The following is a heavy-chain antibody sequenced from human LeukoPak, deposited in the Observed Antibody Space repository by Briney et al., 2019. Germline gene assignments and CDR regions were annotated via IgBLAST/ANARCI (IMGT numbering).Heavy chain of an antibody. CDR2: ISSSSSTI. CDR3: ARDGDYGGKKGYFDY. J-gene: IGHJ4*02. V-gene: IGHV3-48*04. Sequence: GGSLRLSCAASGFTFSSYSMNWVRQAPGKGLEWVSYISSSSSTIYYADSVKGRFTISRDNAKNSLYLQMNSPRAEDTAVYYCARDGDYGGKKGYFDYWGQGTLVTVSS. CDR1: GFTFSSYS. D-gene: IGHD4-23*01.